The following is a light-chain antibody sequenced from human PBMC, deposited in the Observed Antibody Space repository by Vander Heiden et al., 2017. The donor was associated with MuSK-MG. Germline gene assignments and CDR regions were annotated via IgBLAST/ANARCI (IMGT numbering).Light chain of an antibody. CDR3: QQTYNIPST. V-gene: IGKV1-39*01. CDR2: GAS. J-gene: IGKJ2*01. CDR1: QRISSY. Sequence: DIQMTHSPSSLSASVGDRVTITCRASQRISSYLNWYQQRPGKAPKVLIYGASILQSGAPPRFSGSGSGTDFTLTIDSLQPEDSATFSCQQTYNIPSTFGQGTKVEIK.